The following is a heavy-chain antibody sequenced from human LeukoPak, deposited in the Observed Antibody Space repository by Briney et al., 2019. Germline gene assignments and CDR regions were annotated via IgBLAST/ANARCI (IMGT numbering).Heavy chain of an antibody. D-gene: IGHD2-15*01. Sequence: PGGSLRLSCAASGFTVSSNYMSWVRQAPGKGLEWVSVIYSGGSTYYADSVKRRFTISRDNSKNTLYLQMNSLRAEDTAVYYCARDVEYCSGGSCYAYDYWGQGTLVTVSS. J-gene: IGHJ4*02. V-gene: IGHV3-53*01. CDR2: IYSGGST. CDR1: GFTVSSNY. CDR3: ARDVEYCSGGSCYAYDY.